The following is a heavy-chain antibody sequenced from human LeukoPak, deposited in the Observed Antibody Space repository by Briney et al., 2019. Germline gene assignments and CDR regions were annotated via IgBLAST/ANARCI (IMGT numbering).Heavy chain of an antibody. J-gene: IGHJ3*02. Sequence: GGSLRLSCAASGFTFSSYGMHWVRQAPGKGLEWVAVISYDGSNKYYADSVKGRFTISRDNAKNSLYLQMNSLRAEDTAVYYCARDMAYCGGDCYSGWDAFDIWGQGTMVTVSS. V-gene: IGHV3-30*03. CDR3: ARDMAYCGGDCYSGWDAFDI. D-gene: IGHD2-21*02. CDR2: ISYDGSNK. CDR1: GFTFSSYG.